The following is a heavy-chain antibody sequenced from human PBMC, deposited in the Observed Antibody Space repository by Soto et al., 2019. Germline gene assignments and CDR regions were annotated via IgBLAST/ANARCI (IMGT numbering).Heavy chain of an antibody. D-gene: IGHD2-15*01. CDR3: AAGDCSGGSCYRRPIHYYYYYGMDV. J-gene: IGHJ6*02. CDR1: GGTFSSYA. V-gene: IGHV1-69*01. CDR2: IIPIFGTA. Sequence: QVQLVQSGAEVKKPGSSVKVSCKASGGTFSSYAISWVRQAPGQGLEWMGGIIPIFGTANYAQKFQGRVTITADESTSTADMELSSLRSEDTAVYYCAAGDCSGGSCYRRPIHYYYYYGMDVWGQGTTVTVSS.